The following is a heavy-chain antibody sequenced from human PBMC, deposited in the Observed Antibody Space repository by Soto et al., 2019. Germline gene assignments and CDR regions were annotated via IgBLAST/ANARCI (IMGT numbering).Heavy chain of an antibody. V-gene: IGHV3-30*18. CDR2: ISYDGSNK. CDR1: GFTFSSYG. J-gene: IGHJ4*02. Sequence: GGSLRLSCAASGFTFSSYGMHWVRQAPGKGLEWVAVISYDGSNKYYADSVKGRFTISRDNSKNTLYLQMNSLRAEDTAVYYCAKGALRYFDWLLSHFDYWGQGTLVTVSS. D-gene: IGHD3-9*01. CDR3: AKGALRYFDWLLSHFDY.